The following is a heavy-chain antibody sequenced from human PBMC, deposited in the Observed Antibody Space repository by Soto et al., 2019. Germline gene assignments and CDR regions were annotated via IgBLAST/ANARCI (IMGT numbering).Heavy chain of an antibody. CDR1: GFSLSTSGVG. CDR3: AHSTYGDSEFPNYFDY. D-gene: IGHD4-17*01. Sequence: QITLKESGPTLVKPTQTLTLTCTFSGFSLSTSGVGVGWIRQPPGKALEWLALIYWDDDKRYSPSLKSRLTTTXXTXKXPVVLTMTNMDPVDTATYYCAHSTYGDSEFPNYFDYWGQGTLVTVSS. J-gene: IGHJ4*02. V-gene: IGHV2-5*02. CDR2: IYWDDDK.